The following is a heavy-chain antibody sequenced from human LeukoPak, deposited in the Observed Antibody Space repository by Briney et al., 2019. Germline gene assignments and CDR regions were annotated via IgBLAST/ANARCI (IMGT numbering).Heavy chain of an antibody. CDR1: GYTFTSYY. Sequence: ASVKVSCKASGYTFTSYYMHWVRQAPGQGLEWMGIINPSGGSTSYAQKFQGRVTMARDTSTSTVYMELSSLRSEDTAVYYCAREDTAMVTGAYWGQGTLVTVSS. J-gene: IGHJ4*02. D-gene: IGHD5-18*01. V-gene: IGHV1-46*01. CDR3: AREDTAMVTGAY. CDR2: INPSGGST.